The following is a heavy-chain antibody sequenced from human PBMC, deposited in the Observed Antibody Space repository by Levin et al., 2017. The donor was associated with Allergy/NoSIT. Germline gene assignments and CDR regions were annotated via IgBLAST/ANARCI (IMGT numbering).Heavy chain of an antibody. Sequence: ASVKVSCKASGYTFTSYYMHWVRQAPGQGLEWMGIINPSGGSTSYAQKFQGRVTMTRDTSTSTVYMELSSLRSEDTAVYYRARDGAPYYYGSGSYYNYFDYWGQGTLVTVSS. V-gene: IGHV1-46*01. CDR1: GYTFTSYY. CDR2: INPSGGST. J-gene: IGHJ4*02. D-gene: IGHD3-10*01. CDR3: ARDGAPYYYGSGSYYNYFDY.